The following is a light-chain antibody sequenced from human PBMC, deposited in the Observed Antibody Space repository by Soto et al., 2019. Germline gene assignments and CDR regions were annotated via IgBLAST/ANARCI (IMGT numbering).Light chain of an antibody. CDR2: SHN. V-gene: IGLV1-44*01. CDR1: ISNIGSNT. CDR3: AAWDDSLNGYV. J-gene: IGLJ1*01. Sequence: QSVLTQPPSASGTPGQRVTISCSGSISNIGSNTVNWYQQLPGTAPKLLIYSHNQRPSGVPDRFSGSKSGTSASLAISGLQSEDEADYYCAAWDDSLNGYVFGTGTKLTVL.